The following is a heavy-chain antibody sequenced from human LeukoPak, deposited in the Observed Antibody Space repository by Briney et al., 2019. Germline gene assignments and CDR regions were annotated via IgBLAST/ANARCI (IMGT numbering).Heavy chain of an antibody. V-gene: IGHV1-18*01. J-gene: IGHJ1*01. CDR2: ISAYNDNT. D-gene: IGHD3-9*01. CDR1: GYTFTSYG. Sequence: ASVKVSCKASGYTFTSYGISWVRQAPGQGLEWMGWISAYNDNTNYAQKLQGRVTMTTDTSTSTAYMELRSLRSDDTAVYYCARDGPWLTTQYFQHWGQGTLVTVSS. CDR3: ARDGPWLTTQYFQH.